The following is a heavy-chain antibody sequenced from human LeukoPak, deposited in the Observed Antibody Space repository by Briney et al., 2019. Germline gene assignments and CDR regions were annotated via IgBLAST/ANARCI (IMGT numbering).Heavy chain of an antibody. D-gene: IGHD3-22*01. CDR3: TRASPSGYDY. J-gene: IGHJ4*02. Sequence: GGSLRLSCAASGFTFSTYGMNWVRQAPGKGLEWVSYISHTSDAIYYPDSVKGRFTISRDNAKNSLYLQMNSLRDEDTAVYYCTRASPSGYDYWGQGTLVTVSS. CDR2: ISHTSDAI. CDR1: GFTFSTYG. V-gene: IGHV3-48*02.